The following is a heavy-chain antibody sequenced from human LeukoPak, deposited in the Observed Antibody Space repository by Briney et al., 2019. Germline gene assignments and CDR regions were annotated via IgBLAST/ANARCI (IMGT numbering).Heavy chain of an antibody. CDR1: GFPFSSYW. CDR2: IKQGGTEK. Sequence: GGSLRLYCAASGFPFSSYWLNWVRRAPGKGLEWVANIKQGGTEKNYVDSVKGRFTISRDNAKNSLYLQMNSLRAEDTAVYYCARGDYYDSSGNYYFDFWGQGTLVTVSS. D-gene: IGHD3-22*01. V-gene: IGHV3-7*01. J-gene: IGHJ4*02. CDR3: ARGDYYDSSGNYYFDF.